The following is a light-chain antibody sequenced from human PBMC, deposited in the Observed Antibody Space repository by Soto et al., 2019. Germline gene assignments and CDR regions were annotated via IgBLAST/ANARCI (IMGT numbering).Light chain of an antibody. CDR3: SSYTSSSTLEGV. V-gene: IGLV2-14*01. CDR1: SSDVGGYNY. CDR2: DVS. J-gene: IGLJ1*01. Sequence: QSVLTQPASVSGSPGQSITISCPGTSSDVGGYNYVSWYQQHPGKAPKVMIYDVSNRPSGVSNRFSGSKSGNTASLTISGLQAEDDTDYYCSSYTSSSTLEGVFGTGTKVTVL.